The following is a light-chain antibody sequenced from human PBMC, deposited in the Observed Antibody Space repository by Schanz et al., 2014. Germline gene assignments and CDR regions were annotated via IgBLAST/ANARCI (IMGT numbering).Light chain of an antibody. J-gene: IGLJ3*02. CDR3: AAWDDSLSGPV. V-gene: IGLV1-44*01. Sequence: QSVLTQPPSASGTPGQRVTISCSGSSSNIGSNTVNWYQQLPGTAPKLLIYSDNQRPSGVPDRFSGSKSGTSASLAISGLRFEDEADYFCAAWDDSLSGPVFGGGTKLTVL. CDR2: SDN. CDR1: SSNIGSNT.